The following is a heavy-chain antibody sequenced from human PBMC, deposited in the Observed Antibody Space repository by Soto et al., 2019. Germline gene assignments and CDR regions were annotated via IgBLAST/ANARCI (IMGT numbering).Heavy chain of an antibody. Sequence: LGESLKISCKGSGYSFTSYWIGWVRQMPGKGLEWMGIIYPGDSDTRYSPSFQGQVTISADKSISTAYLQWSSLKASDTAMYYCARRRYYYDSSGYYAVAAFDIWGQGTMVTVSS. CDR1: GYSFTSYW. CDR3: ARRRYYYDSSGYYAVAAFDI. J-gene: IGHJ3*02. V-gene: IGHV5-51*01. CDR2: IYPGDSDT. D-gene: IGHD3-22*01.